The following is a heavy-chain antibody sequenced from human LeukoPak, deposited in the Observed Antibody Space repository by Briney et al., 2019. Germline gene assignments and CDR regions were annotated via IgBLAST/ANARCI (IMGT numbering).Heavy chain of an antibody. CDR1: GFTFSSDA. CDR2: SSGSGGST. Sequence: GGSLRLSCAASGFTFSSDAMSWVRQAPGKGLEWVSASSGSGGSTYYADSVKGRFTISRDNSKNTLYLQMNSLRAEDTAVYYCAKAFPVGYYMDVWGKGTTVTVSS. D-gene: IGHD2/OR15-2a*01. J-gene: IGHJ6*03. CDR3: AKAFPVGYYMDV. V-gene: IGHV3-23*01.